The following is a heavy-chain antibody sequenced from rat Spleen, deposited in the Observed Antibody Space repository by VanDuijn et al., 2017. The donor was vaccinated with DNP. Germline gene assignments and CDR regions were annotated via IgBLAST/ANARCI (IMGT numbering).Heavy chain of an antibody. CDR3: ARPRVLQWAYFDY. CDR1: GFTFSNYD. CDR2: ITGSGGGT. J-gene: IGHJ2*01. D-gene: IGHD1-1*01. Sequence: EVQLVESGGDLVQPGRSLKLSCVASGFTFSNYDMAWVRQAPTKGLEWLGAITGSGGGTYYSGSVKGRFTISRDNAKSTLYLQIDSLRSEDTATYYCARPRVLQWAYFDYWGQGVMVTVSS. V-gene: IGHV5-25*01.